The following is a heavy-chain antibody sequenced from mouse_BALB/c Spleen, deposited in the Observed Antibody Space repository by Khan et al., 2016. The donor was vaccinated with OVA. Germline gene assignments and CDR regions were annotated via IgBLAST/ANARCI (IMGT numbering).Heavy chain of an antibody. D-gene: IGHD2-4*01. Sequence: QVQLKQSGPGLVQPSQSLSITCTVSGFSLTSYGVHWVRQSPGKGLEWLGVIWSGGSIDYSAAFISRLSISKDNSKSQVFFKMNSLQANDTAIYYCARNYYYDEGLAYWGQGTLVTVSA. CDR3: ARNYYYDEGLAY. J-gene: IGHJ3*01. V-gene: IGHV2-2*02. CDR1: GFSLTSYG. CDR2: IWSGGSI.